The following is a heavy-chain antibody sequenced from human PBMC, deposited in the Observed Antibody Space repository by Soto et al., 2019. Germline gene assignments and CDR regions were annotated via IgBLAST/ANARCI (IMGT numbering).Heavy chain of an antibody. D-gene: IGHD1-26*01. CDR3: ARVVGANWFDP. J-gene: IGHJ5*02. Sequence: PGGSLRLSCAASGFTFSSYEMNWVRQAPGKGLEWVSYISSSGSTIYYADSVKGRFTISRDNAKNSLYLQMNSLRAEDTAVYYCARVVGANWFDPWGQGTLVTVSS. CDR2: ISSSGSTI. CDR1: GFTFSSYE. V-gene: IGHV3-48*03.